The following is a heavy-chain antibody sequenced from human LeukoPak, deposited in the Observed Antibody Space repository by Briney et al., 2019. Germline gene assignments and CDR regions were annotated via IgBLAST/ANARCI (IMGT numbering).Heavy chain of an antibody. J-gene: IGHJ3*02. Sequence: GGSLRLSCITSGLTFSNAWMSWVRQAPGKGLEWVSAISASGGSTYYADSVKGRFTISRDNSKNTLYLQMNSLRAEDTAVYYCTRDQRKYCSRTTCFVFDIWGQGTVVSVSS. V-gene: IGHV3-23*01. CDR2: ISASGGST. CDR1: GLTFSNAW. D-gene: IGHD2-2*01. CDR3: TRDQRKYCSRTTCFVFDI.